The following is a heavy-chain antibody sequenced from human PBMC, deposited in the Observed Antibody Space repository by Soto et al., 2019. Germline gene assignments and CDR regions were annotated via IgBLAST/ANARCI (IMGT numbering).Heavy chain of an antibody. CDR3: ARVSWNYFDYYYYYMDV. CDR1: GGSFSGYY. CDR2: INHSGST. Sequence: PSETLSLTCAVYGGSFSGYYWSWIRQPPGKGLEWIGEINHSGSTNYNPSLKSRVTISVDTSKNQFSLKLSSVTAADTSVYYCARVSWNYFDYYYYYMDVWGKGTTVTVSS. J-gene: IGHJ6*03. V-gene: IGHV4-34*01. D-gene: IGHD1-7*01.